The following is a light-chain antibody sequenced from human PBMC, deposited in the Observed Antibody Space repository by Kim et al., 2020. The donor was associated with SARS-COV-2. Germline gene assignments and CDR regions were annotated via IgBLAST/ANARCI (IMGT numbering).Light chain of an antibody. J-gene: IGLJ3*02. CDR1: SLRNYF. CDR2: GRN. CDR3: NSRDSSGHHGV. Sequence: SSELTQDPAVSVALGQTVRITCQGDSLRNYFASWYQQRPGQAPVLVMYGRNIRPSGIADRFSGSRSGNPASLTITGAPAEDEAEYYCNSRDSSGHHGVFG. V-gene: IGLV3-19*01.